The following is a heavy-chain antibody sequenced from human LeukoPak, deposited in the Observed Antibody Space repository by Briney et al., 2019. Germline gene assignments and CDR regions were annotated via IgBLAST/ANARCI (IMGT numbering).Heavy chain of an antibody. CDR1: GYTFTGYY. J-gene: IGHJ4*02. D-gene: IGHD3-22*01. Sequence: GASVKVSCKASGYTFTGYYMHWVRQAPGQGLEWMGWINPNSGGTNYAQKFQDRVTMTRDTSISTAYMELSRLRSDDTAVYYCARAYYYDSSGYYPNFDYWGQGTLVTVSS. V-gene: IGHV1-2*02. CDR2: INPNSGGT. CDR3: ARAYYYDSSGYYPNFDY.